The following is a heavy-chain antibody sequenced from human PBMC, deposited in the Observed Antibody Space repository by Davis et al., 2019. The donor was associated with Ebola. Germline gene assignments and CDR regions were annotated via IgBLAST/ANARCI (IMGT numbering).Heavy chain of an antibody. J-gene: IGHJ4*02. CDR2: IWYDGSNK. CDR3: ARGRLYYDFWSGFDY. D-gene: IGHD3-3*01. V-gene: IGHV3-33*01. Sequence: GESLKISCAASGFTFSSYGMHWVRQAPGKGLEWVAVIWYDGSNKYYADSVKGRFTISRDNSKNTLYLQMNSLRAEDTAVYYCARGRLYYDFWSGFDYWGQGTLVTVSS. CDR1: GFTFSSYG.